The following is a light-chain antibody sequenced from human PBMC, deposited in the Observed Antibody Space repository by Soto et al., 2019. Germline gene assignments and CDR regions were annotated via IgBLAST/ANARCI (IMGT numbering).Light chain of an antibody. V-gene: IGLV2-11*01. J-gene: IGLJ1*01. Sequence: QSALTQPRSVSGSPGQSVTISCTGTSSDVGGYNYVSWYQHHPGKAPKLMIYDVDKRPSGVPGRFSGSKSGNMASLTISGLQAEDEADYYCCSYAGSYPFVFGTGTKVTVL. CDR2: DVD. CDR1: SSDVGGYNY. CDR3: CSYAGSYPFV.